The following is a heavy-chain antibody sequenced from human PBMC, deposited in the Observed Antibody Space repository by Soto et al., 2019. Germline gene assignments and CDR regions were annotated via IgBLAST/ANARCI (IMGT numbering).Heavy chain of an antibody. J-gene: IGHJ5*02. D-gene: IGHD2-2*01. Sequence: SETLSLTCTVSGGSISSSSYYWGWIRQPPGKGLEWIGSIYYSGSTYYNPSLKSRVTISVDTSKNQFSLKLSSVTAADTAVYYCARHYKRYCSSTSCYNRFDPWGQGTLVTVS. CDR2: IYYSGST. CDR1: GGSISSSSYY. CDR3: ARHYKRYCSSTSCYNRFDP. V-gene: IGHV4-39*01.